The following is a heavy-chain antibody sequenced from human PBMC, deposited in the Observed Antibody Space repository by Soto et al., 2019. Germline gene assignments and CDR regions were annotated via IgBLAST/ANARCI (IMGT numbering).Heavy chain of an antibody. V-gene: IGHV4-30-2*01. D-gene: IGHD4-17*01. CDR2: IYETGST. J-gene: IGHJ4*02. Sequence: SETLSLTCAVSGGSISSGGYSWSWIRQPPGKGLEWIGYIYETGSTYSNPSLKSRVTISEDRSKNQFSLKLTSVTAADAAVYYCARGLHYGDYTFDFWGQGTLVTVSS. CDR3: ARGLHYGDYTFDF. CDR1: GGSISSGGYS.